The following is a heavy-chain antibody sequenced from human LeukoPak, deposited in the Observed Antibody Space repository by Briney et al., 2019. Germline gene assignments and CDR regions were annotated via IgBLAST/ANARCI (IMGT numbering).Heavy chain of an antibody. Sequence: SETLSLTCTVSGGSISSGDYYWSWIRQPPGKGLERIGYIYYSGSTYYNPSLKSRVTISVDTSKNQFSLKLSSVTAADTAVYYCARVDTAMVNFDYWGQGTLVTVSS. CDR2: IYYSGST. CDR1: GGSISSGDYY. D-gene: IGHD5-18*01. J-gene: IGHJ4*02. V-gene: IGHV4-30-4*01. CDR3: ARVDTAMVNFDY.